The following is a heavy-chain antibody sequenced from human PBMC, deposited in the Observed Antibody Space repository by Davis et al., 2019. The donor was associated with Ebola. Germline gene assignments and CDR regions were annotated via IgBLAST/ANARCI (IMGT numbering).Heavy chain of an antibody. D-gene: IGHD1-26*01. CDR3: ARGEGFIVAD. CDR2: INRDVSEI. V-gene: IGHV3-7*03. CDR1: GFLFSDSW. J-gene: IGHJ4*02. Sequence: PGGSLRLSCAASGFLFSDSWMHWVRQTPGRGLEWVANINRDVSEIYYLDSVKGRFTISRDNTRNSLYLQMNSLTADGTALYYCARGEGFIVADWGQGTLVTVSS.